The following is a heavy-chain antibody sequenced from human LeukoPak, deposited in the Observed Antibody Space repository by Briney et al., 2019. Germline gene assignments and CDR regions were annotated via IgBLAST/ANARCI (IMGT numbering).Heavy chain of an antibody. CDR3: ARHGRGWFGEFHNWFDP. CDR1: GGSISSSSYY. V-gene: IGHV4-39*01. CDR2: IYYSGST. J-gene: IGHJ5*02. Sequence: SETLSLTCTVSGGSISSSSYYWGWIRQPPGKGLEWIGSIYYSGSTYYNPSLKSRVTISVDTSKNQFSLKLSSVTAADTAVYYCARHGRGWFGEFHNWFDPWGQGTLVTVSS. D-gene: IGHD3-10*01.